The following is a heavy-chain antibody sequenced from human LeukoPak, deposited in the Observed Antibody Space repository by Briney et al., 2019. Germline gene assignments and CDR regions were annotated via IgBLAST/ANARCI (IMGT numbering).Heavy chain of an antibody. CDR2: INPSGGST. CDR3: ARDRGADCSSTSCHPPVGYYYMDV. CDR1: GYTFTSYY. J-gene: IGHJ6*03. Sequence: ASVKVSCKASGYTFTSYYMHWVRQAPGQGLEWMGIINPSGGSTSYAQKFQGRVTMTRDTSTSTVYMELSSLRSEDTAVYYCARDRGADCSSTSCHPPVGYYYMDVWGKGTTVTVSS. D-gene: IGHD2-2*01. V-gene: IGHV1-46*01.